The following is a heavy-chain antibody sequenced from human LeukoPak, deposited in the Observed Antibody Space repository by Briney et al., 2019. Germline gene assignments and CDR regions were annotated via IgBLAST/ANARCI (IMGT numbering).Heavy chain of an antibody. CDR1: GFTFSSYT. CDR3: ARDRGNIAVAGSGWFDH. Sequence: GGSLRLSCAASGFTFSSYTMNWVRQAPGKGLEWVSAITGSGDSTHYADSVEGRFTISRDNSKNMLYLQMNRLRDEDTAVYYCARDRGNIAVAGSGWFDHWGQGTLVNVSS. D-gene: IGHD6-19*01. J-gene: IGHJ5*02. V-gene: IGHV3-23*01. CDR2: ITGSGDST.